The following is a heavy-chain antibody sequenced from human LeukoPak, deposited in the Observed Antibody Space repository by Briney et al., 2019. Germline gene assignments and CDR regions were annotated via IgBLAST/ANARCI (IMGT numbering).Heavy chain of an antibody. D-gene: IGHD2-2*01. V-gene: IGHV3-7*03. CDR2: IKQDGSEK. J-gene: IGHJ4*02. CDR1: GFTFSSYW. CDR3: ARGYCSSTSCPRGYYFDY. Sequence: GGSLRLSCAASGFTFSSYWMSWVRQAPGKGLEWVANIKQDGSEKYYVDSVKGRFTISRDNAKNSLYLQMNSLRAEDTAVYYCARGYCSSTSCPRGYYFDYWGQGTLVTVSS.